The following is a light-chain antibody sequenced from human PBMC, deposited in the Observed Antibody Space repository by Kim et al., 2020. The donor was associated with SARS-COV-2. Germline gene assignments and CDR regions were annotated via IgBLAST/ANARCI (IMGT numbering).Light chain of an antibody. CDR1: SSEVDYYNY. V-gene: IGLV2-8*01. J-gene: IGLJ3*02. CDR2: DVR. Sequence: GQSVTISCTGISSEVDYYNYVSWYQQHPGKAPKVMIYDVRKRPSGVPGRFSGSKSGNTVSLTVSGLQAEDEADYYCSSSAGSNNLVFGGGTQLTVL. CDR3: SSSAGSNNLV.